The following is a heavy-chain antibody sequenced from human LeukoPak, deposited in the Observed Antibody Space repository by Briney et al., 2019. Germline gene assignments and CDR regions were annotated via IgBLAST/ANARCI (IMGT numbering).Heavy chain of an antibody. CDR1: GYSISSGYY. J-gene: IGHJ4*02. Sequence: SETLSLTCTVSGYSISSGYYWGWIRQPPGKGLEWIGYIYHNGTTNYNPSLKSRVTISVDTSKNQFSLKMSSVTAADTAVYYCARGGPYSSGDYWGQGTLVTVSS. V-gene: IGHV4-38-2*02. D-gene: IGHD6-19*01. CDR2: IYHNGTT. CDR3: ARGGPYSSGDY.